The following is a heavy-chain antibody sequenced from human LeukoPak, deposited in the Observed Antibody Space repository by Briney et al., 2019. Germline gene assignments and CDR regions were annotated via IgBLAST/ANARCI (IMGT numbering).Heavy chain of an antibody. CDR1: GYTFTNYH. V-gene: IGHV1-8*03. Sequence: ASVTVSCKASGYTFTNYHINWVRQAPGQGLEWMGWMNTNNGDSGYAQTFQGRVTITRDTSISTSYMELRSLRSDDTAVYFCARTTSFTASGYDYWGQGTLVTGSS. CDR3: ARTTSFTASGYDY. D-gene: IGHD6-25*01. J-gene: IGHJ4*02. CDR2: MNTNNGDS.